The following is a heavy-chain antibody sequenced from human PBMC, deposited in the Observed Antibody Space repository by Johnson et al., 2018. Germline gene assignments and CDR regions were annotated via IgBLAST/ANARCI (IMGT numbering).Heavy chain of an antibody. J-gene: IGHJ3*02. CDR1: GFTFSSFS. D-gene: IGHD3-3*01. Sequence: VQLVQSGGGLVKPGGSLRLSCVASGFTFSSFSMSWVRQAPGKGLEWVSSIRIDRTYTNYADSVKGRFTISRDNTKNSVHMQMSSLRDEDTGVYFCARHQSGLWSGNDAFDIWGRGTMVIVSS. CDR2: IRIDRTYT. CDR3: ARHQSGLWSGNDAFDI. V-gene: IGHV3-21*01.